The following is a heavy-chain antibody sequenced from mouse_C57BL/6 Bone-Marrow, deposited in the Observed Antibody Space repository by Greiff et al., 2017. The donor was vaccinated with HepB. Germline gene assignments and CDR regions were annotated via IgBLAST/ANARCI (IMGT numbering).Heavy chain of an antibody. J-gene: IGHJ1*03. D-gene: IGHD1-1*01. V-gene: IGHV10-3*01. Sequence: EVQLQQSGGGLVQPKGSLKLSCAASGFTFNTYAMHWVRQAPGKGLEWVARIRSKSSNYATYYADSVKDRFTISRDDSQSMLYLQMNNLKTEDTAMYYCVRDSGYYGSSYDWYFDVWGTGTTVTVSS. CDR2: IRSKSSNYAT. CDR1: GFTFNTYA. CDR3: VRDSGYYGSSYDWYFDV.